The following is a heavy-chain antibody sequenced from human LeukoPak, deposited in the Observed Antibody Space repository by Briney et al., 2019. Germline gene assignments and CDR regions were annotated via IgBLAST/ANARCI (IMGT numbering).Heavy chain of an antibody. CDR3: ARDSSAVDTAMVRGWFDP. V-gene: IGHV4-59*01. Sequence: ASETLSLTCTVSGGSISSYYWSWIRQPPGKGLEWFGYIYYSGSTNYNPSLKSRVTISVDTSKNQFSLKLSSVTAADTAVYYCARDSSAVDTAMVRGWFDPWGQGTLVTVSS. CDR2: IYYSGST. CDR1: GGSISSYY. D-gene: IGHD5-18*01. J-gene: IGHJ5*02.